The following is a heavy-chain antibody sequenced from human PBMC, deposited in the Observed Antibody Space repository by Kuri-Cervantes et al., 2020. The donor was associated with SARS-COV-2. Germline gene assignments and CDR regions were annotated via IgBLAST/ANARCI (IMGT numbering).Heavy chain of an antibody. J-gene: IGHJ5*02. CDR3: ARGFGDIVVVPAAREYNWFDP. Sequence: GSLRLSCTVSGGSISSSSYYWGWIRQPPGKGLEWFGSIYYSGSTYYNPSLKSRVTISVDTSKNQFSLKLSSVTAADTAVYYCARGFGDIVVVPAAREYNWFDPWGQGTLVTVSS. D-gene: IGHD2-2*01. CDR2: IYYSGST. CDR1: GGSISSSSYY. V-gene: IGHV4-39*07.